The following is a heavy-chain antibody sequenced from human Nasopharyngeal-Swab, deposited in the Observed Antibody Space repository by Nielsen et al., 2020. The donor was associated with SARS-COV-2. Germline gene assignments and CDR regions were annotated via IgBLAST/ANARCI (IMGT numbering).Heavy chain of an antibody. CDR3: ARGRLAVTTFPDYYYYYYMDV. CDR2: INHSGST. V-gene: IGHV4-34*01. J-gene: IGHJ6*03. CDR1: GGSFSGYY. Sequence: SETLSLTCAVYGGSFSGYYWSWSRQPPGKGLEWIGEINHSGSTNYNPSLKSRVTISVDTSKNQFSLKLSSVTAADTAVYYCARGRLAVTTFPDYYYYYYMDVWGKGTTVTVSS. D-gene: IGHD4-17*01.